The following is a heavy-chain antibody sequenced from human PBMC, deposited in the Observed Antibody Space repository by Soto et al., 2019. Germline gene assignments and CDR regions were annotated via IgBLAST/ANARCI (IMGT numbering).Heavy chain of an antibody. V-gene: IGHV4-39*01. J-gene: IGHJ4*02. D-gene: IGHD2-15*01. CDR1: GGSISSPSYY. Sequence: SETLSLTCTVSGGSISSPSYYWAWTRQPPGKGLEWIGSIYYTGITYYNPSLRSRVTMSVGTSKNQFSLKLTSVTAADTAVYYCASHGVAALQFDSWGQGTLVTVSS. CDR3: ASHGVAALQFDS. CDR2: IYYTGIT.